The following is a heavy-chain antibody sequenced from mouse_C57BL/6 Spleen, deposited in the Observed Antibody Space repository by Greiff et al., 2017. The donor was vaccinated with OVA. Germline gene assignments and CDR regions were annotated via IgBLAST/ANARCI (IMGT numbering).Heavy chain of an antibody. D-gene: IGHD1-1*01. CDR3: ARRATTVVGDWYFDV. CDR1: GYSFTGYY. J-gene: IGHJ1*03. CDR2: INPSTGGT. V-gene: IGHV1-42*01. Sequence: EVQLQQSGPELVKPGASVKISCKASGYSFTGYYMNWVKQSPEKSLEWIGEINPSTGGTTYNQQIKAKATLTVDKSSSTAYMQLKSLTSEDSAVYYCARRATTVVGDWYFDVWGTGTTVTVSS.